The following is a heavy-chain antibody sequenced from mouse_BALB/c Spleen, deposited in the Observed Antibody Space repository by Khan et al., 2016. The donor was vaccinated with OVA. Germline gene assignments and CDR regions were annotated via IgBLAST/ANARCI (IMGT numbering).Heavy chain of an antibody. Sequence: VQLQQSGPELMKPGASVKISCKASGYSFTTYYIHWVMQSHEKSLEWIGYIDPFSGGTTYNQKFKGKATLTVDKSSSTAYIHLSNLTSDYSAVYYCARHGYVAWFTYWGQGTLVTVSA. CDR2: IDPFSGGT. D-gene: IGHD2-2*01. J-gene: IGHJ3*01. V-gene: IGHV1S135*01. CDR3: ARHGYVAWFTY. CDR1: GYSFTTYY.